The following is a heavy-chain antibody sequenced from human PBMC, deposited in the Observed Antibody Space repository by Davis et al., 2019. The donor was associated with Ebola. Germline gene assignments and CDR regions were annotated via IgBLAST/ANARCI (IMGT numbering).Heavy chain of an antibody. J-gene: IGHJ3*02. V-gene: IGHV5-51*01. D-gene: IGHD3/OR15-3a*01. CDR3: ARHIRGLAFDI. CDR1: GYSFTSYW. Sequence: PGGSLRLSCKGSGYSFTSYWIGWVRQLPGKGLEWMGIIYPGDSDTRYSPSFQGQVTISADKSISTAYLQWSSLKASDTAMYYCARHIRGLAFDIWGQGTMVTVSS. CDR2: IYPGDSDT.